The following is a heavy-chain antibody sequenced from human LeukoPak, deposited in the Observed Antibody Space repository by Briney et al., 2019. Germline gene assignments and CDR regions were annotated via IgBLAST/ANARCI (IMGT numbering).Heavy chain of an antibody. D-gene: IGHD3-10*01. Sequence: KSGGSLRLSCAASGFTFSSYSMNWVRQAPGKGLEWVSSISSSSSYIYYADSVKGRFTISRDNAQNSLYLQMNSLRAEDTAVYYCARDYYGSGSYYKGSGFLYWGQGTLVTVSS. J-gene: IGHJ4*02. CDR3: ARDYYGSGSYYKGSGFLY. V-gene: IGHV3-21*01. CDR1: GFTFSSYS. CDR2: ISSSSSYI.